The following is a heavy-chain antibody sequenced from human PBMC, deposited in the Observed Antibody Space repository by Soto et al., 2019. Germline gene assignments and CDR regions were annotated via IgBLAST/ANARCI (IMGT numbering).Heavy chain of an antibody. CDR1: GGSFSGYY. CDR3: ARRTTVIQFDY. D-gene: IGHD4-4*01. Sequence: PSETLSLTCAVYGGSFSGYYWSWIRQPPGKGLEWIGEINHSGSTNYNPSLKSRVTISVDTSKNQFSLKLSSVTAADTAVYYCARRTTVIQFDYWSQRTLVTVSS. CDR2: INHSGST. V-gene: IGHV4-34*01. J-gene: IGHJ4*02.